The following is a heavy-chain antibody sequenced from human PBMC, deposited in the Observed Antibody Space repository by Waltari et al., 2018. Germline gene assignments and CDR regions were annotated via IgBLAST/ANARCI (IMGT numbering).Heavy chain of an antibody. V-gene: IGHV3-30*01. Sequence: QVQLVESGGGVVQPGMSLRLSCVVYGLTFSTYALHWVRQAPGKGLEWVAVTSDDGSVKYYADSVKGRFSISRDNSKNTLYLQMNSLRAEDTAVYFCARGRQWLVLNPFDYWGQGTLVTVAS. D-gene: IGHD6-19*01. CDR2: TSDDGSVK. CDR3: ARGRQWLVLNPFDY. CDR1: GLTFSTYA. J-gene: IGHJ4*02.